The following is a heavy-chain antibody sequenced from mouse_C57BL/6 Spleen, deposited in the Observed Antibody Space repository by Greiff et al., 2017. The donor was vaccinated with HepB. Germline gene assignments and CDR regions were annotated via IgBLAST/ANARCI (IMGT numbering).Heavy chain of an antibody. V-gene: IGHV5-4*01. Sequence: EVHLVESGGGLVKPGGSLKLSCAASGFTFSSYAMSWVRQTPEKRLEWVATISDGGSYTYYPDNVKGRFTISRDNAKNNLYLQMSHLKSEDTAMYYCAREYGKRFMDYWGQGTSVTVSS. D-gene: IGHD2-1*01. J-gene: IGHJ4*01. CDR1: GFTFSSYA. CDR2: ISDGGSYT. CDR3: AREYGKRFMDY.